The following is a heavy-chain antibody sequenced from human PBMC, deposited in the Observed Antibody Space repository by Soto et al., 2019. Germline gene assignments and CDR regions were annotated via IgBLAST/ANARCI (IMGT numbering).Heavy chain of an antibody. Sequence: EVQLLESGGGLVQPGGSLRLSCSASGFNFGSYGMSWVRQAPGKGLEWVSGLTASGLNTYYTDSVKGRFTISRDNSRNTVYLQMSGLAVEDTAVFHCAKGLGNANEVWGQGTTVTVSS. CDR3: AKGLGNANEV. CDR1: GFNFGSYG. V-gene: IGHV3-23*01. J-gene: IGHJ6*02. CDR2: LTASGLNT. D-gene: IGHD2-8*01.